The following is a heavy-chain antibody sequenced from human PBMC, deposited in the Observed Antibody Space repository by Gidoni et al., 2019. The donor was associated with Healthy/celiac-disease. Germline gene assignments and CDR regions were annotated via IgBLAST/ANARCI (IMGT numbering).Heavy chain of an antibody. CDR2: IYPGDSDT. V-gene: IGHV5-51*01. Sequence: EVQLVQSGAEVTKHGESLKIYCKGSGSRFTSYWIAWVRQSPGKGLDWMVIIYPGDSDTRYSPSFQGQVTISADKSISTAFLQWSSLKASDTAMYYCARQDWGPIAHFDYWGQGTLVTVSS. J-gene: IGHJ4*02. D-gene: IGHD6-13*01. CDR1: GSRFTSYW. CDR3: ARQDWGPIAHFDY.